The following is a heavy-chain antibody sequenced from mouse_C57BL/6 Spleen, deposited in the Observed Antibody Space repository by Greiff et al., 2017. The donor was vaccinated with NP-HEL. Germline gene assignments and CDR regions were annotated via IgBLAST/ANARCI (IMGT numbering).Heavy chain of an antibody. CDR3: IRADYYGSSYDYAMDY. CDR2: IYPGDGDT. V-gene: IGHV1-82*01. CDR1: GYAFSSSW. J-gene: IGHJ4*01. D-gene: IGHD1-1*01. Sequence: QVQLQQSGPELVKPGASVKISCKASGYAFSSSWMNWVKQRPGKGLEWIGRIYPGDGDTNYNGKFKGKATLTADKSSSTAYMQLSSLTSEDSAVYFCIRADYYGSSYDYAMDYWGQGTSVTVSS.